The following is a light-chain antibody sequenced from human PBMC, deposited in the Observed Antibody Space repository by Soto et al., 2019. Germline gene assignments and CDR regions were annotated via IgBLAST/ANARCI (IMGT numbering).Light chain of an antibody. J-gene: IGLJ2*01. Sequence: QSALTHPRSVSGSPGQSVTISCTGTSSDVCDYNYVSWYQQHPGKAPKLMIYDVGKRPSGVPDRFSGSKSGNTASLTISGLQAEDAADYYCCSYAGSYTLLFGGGTQLT. CDR3: CSYAGSYTLL. CDR2: DVG. V-gene: IGLV2-11*01. CDR1: SSDVCDYNY.